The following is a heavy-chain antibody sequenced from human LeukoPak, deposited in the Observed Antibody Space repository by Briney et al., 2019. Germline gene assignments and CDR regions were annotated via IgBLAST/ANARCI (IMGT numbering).Heavy chain of an antibody. CDR2: IIPIFGTA. D-gene: IGHD2-15*01. CDR1: GGPFSSYA. CDR3: ARGYCSGGSCYWPFDY. J-gene: IGHJ4*01. Sequence: SEKVSWKASGGPFSSYALRWVRKAPSQRLEWMGGIIPIFGTANYAQKFQGRVTITADESTSTAYMELSSLRSEDTAVYYCARGYCSGGSCYWPFDYWGQGTLVTVSS. V-gene: IGHV1-69*01.